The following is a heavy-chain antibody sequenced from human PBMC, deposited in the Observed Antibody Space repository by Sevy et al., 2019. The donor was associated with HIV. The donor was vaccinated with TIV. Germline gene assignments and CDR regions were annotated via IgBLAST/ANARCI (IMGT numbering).Heavy chain of an antibody. CDR2: ISSSSSYI. CDR3: ARDLGTTFVAWFDP. J-gene: IGHJ5*02. D-gene: IGHD1-7*01. CDR1: GFTFSSYS. V-gene: IGHV3-21*01. Sequence: GGSLRLSCAASGFTFSSYSMNWVRQAPGKGLEWVSSISSSSSYIYYAYSVKGRFTISRDNAKNSLYLQMNSLRAEDTAVYYCARDLGTTFVAWFDPWGQGTLVTVSP.